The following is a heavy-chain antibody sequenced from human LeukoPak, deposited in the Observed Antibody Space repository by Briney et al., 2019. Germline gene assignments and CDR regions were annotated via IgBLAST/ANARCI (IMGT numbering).Heavy chain of an antibody. CDR3: AKLCRDGYNYDLDYYYYYGMDV. CDR2: ISGSGGST. D-gene: IGHD5-24*01. CDR1: GFTFSSYA. Sequence: GGSLRLSCAASGFTFSSYAMSWVRQAPGKGLEWVSAISGSGGSTYYADSVKGRFTISRDNSKNTLYLQMNSLRAEDTAVYYCAKLCRDGYNYDLDYYYYYGMDVWGQGTTVTVSS. J-gene: IGHJ6*02. V-gene: IGHV3-23*01.